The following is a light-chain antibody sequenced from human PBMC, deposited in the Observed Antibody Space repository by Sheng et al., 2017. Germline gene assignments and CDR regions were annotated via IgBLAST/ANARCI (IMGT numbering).Light chain of an antibody. CDR2: AAS. CDR1: QGISNS. V-gene: IGKV1-NL1*01. CDR3: QQYYSTLGLT. J-gene: IGKJ4*01. Sequence: DIQMTQSPSSLSASVGDRVTITCRASQGISNSLAWYQQKPGKAPKLLLYAASRLESGVPSRFSGSGSGTDYTLTISNLQPEDFATYYCQQYYSTLGLTFGGGTKVEIK.